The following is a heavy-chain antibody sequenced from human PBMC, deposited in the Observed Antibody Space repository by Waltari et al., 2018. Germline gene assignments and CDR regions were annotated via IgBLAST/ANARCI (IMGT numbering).Heavy chain of an antibody. Sequence: QVHLREPGPGLVKPSQTLSLTCTVSGGSVSSGLHYLCWFRQSPGKGLEWIGYIYHSGTTYYNPSLRGRITLSVDTSNYQSSLKLTSVTAADTAVYYCARVVKYYDSFGFPSDYMDVWGKGTTVIISS. V-gene: IGHV4-30-4*08. CDR2: IYHSGTT. D-gene: IGHD3-22*01. J-gene: IGHJ6*03. CDR3: ARVVKYYDSFGFPSDYMDV. CDR1: GGSVSSGLHY.